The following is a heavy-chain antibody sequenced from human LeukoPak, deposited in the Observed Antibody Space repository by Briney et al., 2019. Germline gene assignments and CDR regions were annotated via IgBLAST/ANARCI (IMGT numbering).Heavy chain of an antibody. Sequence: GGSLRLSCAASGFTFSSYGMHWVRQAPGKGLEWVANIKQDGSEKYYVDSVKGRFTISRDNAKNSLYLQMNSLRAEDAAVYYCARDISYYDFWSGPSPPYFDYWGQGTLVTVSS. CDR2: IKQDGSEK. D-gene: IGHD3-3*01. J-gene: IGHJ4*02. CDR3: ARDISYYDFWSGPSPPYFDY. V-gene: IGHV3-7*01. CDR1: GFTFSSYG.